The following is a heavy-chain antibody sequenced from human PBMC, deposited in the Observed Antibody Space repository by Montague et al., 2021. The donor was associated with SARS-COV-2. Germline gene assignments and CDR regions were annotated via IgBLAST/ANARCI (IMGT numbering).Heavy chain of an antibody. CDR1: GGSISSYY. Sequence: SETLSLTCTVSGGSISSYYWSWIRQPPGKGLEWIGYIYYSGSTXXXPSXXXRVTISVDTSKNQFSLKLSSVTAADTAVYYCARARYSGYDSLYYYYYYMDVWGKGTTVTVSS. J-gene: IGHJ6*03. V-gene: IGHV4-59*01. CDR2: IYYSGST. CDR3: ARARYSGYDSLYYYYYYMDV. D-gene: IGHD5-12*01.